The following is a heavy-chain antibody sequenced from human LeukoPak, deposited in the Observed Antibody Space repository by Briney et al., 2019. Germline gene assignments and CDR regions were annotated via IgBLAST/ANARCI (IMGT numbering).Heavy chain of an antibody. CDR2: ISSSSSYI. J-gene: IGHJ4*02. CDR3: ASDSVAVAGNSDY. V-gene: IGHV3-21*01. D-gene: IGHD6-19*01. Sequence: AGGSLRLSCVASGFSFRTFWMSWVRQAPGKGLEWVSSISSSSSYIYYADSVKGRFTISRDNAKNSLYLQMNSLRAEDTAVYYCASDSVAVAGNSDYWGQGTLVTVSS. CDR1: GFSFRTFW.